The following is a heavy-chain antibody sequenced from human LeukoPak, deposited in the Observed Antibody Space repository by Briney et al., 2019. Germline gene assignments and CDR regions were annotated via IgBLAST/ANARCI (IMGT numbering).Heavy chain of an antibody. CDR1: GFTFSTYA. J-gene: IGHJ3*02. Sequence: GRSLRLSCAASGFTFSTYAMHWVRQAPGKGLEWVAAIWSDGSNKYYADSVKGRFTISRDNSKNTLYLQMNSLRAEDTAVYYCARPKYIRMAWFGEFLGGDAFDIWGQGTMVTVSS. V-gene: IGHV3-33*01. CDR2: IWSDGSNK. D-gene: IGHD3-10*01. CDR3: ARPKYIRMAWFGEFLGGDAFDI.